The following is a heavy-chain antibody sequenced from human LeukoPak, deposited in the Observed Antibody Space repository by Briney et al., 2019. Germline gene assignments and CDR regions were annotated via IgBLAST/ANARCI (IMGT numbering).Heavy chain of an antibody. D-gene: IGHD3-3*01. CDR3: ARSKFGVVISGSQNYFDY. J-gene: IGHJ4*02. CDR2: INPSGGRT. CDR1: GYTFTSYY. Sequence: VASVKVSCKASGYTFTSYYMHWVRQAPGQGLEWMGMINPSGGRTSYTQKFQGRVTMTRDTSTSTVYMELSSLTSEDTAVYYCARSKFGVVISGSQNYFDYWGQGTLVTVSS. V-gene: IGHV1-46*01.